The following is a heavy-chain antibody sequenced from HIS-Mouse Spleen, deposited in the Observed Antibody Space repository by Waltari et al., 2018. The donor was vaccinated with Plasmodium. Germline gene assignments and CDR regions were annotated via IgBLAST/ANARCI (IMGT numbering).Heavy chain of an antibody. V-gene: IGHV3-30*18. J-gene: IGHJ4*02. Sequence: LVESGGGVVQPGRSLRLSCAASGFTFRSYGMHWVRQAPGKGRECVAGISYDGSNKYYADSVKGRFTISRDNSKNTLYLQMNSLRAEDTAVYYCAKDRRSSSWYVDYWGQGTLVTVSS. D-gene: IGHD6-13*01. CDR2: ISYDGSNK. CDR3: AKDRRSSSWYVDY. CDR1: GFTFRSYG.